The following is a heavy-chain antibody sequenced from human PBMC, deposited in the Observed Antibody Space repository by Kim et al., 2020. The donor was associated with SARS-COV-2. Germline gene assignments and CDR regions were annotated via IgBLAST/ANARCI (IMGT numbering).Heavy chain of an antibody. CDR1: GFTFSDYY. V-gene: IGHV3-11*06. J-gene: IGHJ6*02. D-gene: IGHD2-8*01. Sequence: GGSLRLSCAASGFTFSDYYMSWIRQAPGKGLEWISYIGSSGSYTNYADSVKGRFTISRDNAKTSLYLQMNSLRTEDTAVYYCARDINECVPDRYYGMDVWGQGTMVTVSS. CDR3: ARDINECVPDRYYGMDV. CDR2: IGSSGSYT.